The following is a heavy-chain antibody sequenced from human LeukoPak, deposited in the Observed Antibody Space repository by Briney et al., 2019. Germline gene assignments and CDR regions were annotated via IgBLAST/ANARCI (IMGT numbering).Heavy chain of an antibody. CDR2: ISYDGSNK. CDR1: GFTFSSYG. J-gene: IGHJ4*02. D-gene: IGHD2-15*01. CDR3: AREYHGVAFDY. Sequence: GGSLRLSCAASGFTFSSYGMHWVRQAPGKGLEWVAVISYDGSNKYYADSVKGRFTISRDNSKNTLYLQMNSLRAEDTAVYYCAREYHGVAFDYWGQGTLVTVSP. V-gene: IGHV3-30*03.